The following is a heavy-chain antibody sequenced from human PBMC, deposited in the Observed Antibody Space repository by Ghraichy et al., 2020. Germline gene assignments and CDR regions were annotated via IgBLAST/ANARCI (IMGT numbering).Heavy chain of an antibody. J-gene: IGHJ2*01. D-gene: IGHD3-22*01. CDR3: ARGQDYYDSSGYWYFDL. CDR2: IYYSGST. Sequence: SETLSLTCTVSGGSISSYYWSWIRQPPGNGLEWIGYIYYSGSTNYNPSLKSRVTISVDTSKNQFSLKLSSVTAADTAVYYCARGQDYYDSSGYWYFDLWGRGTLVTVSS. CDR1: GGSISSYY. V-gene: IGHV4-59*08.